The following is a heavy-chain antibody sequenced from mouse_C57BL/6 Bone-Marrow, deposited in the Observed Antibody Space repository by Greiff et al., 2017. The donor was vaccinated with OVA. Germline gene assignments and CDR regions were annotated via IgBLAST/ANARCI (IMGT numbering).Heavy chain of an antibody. CDR1: RFSLTSYA. D-gene: IGHD2-5*01. Sequence: QVQLQQSGPGLVAPSQSLSITCTVSRFSLTSYAISWVRQPPGKGLEWLGVIWTGGGTNYNSALKSRLSISKDNSKSQVFLKMNSLQTDDTARYYCARNLRSNYLYYYAMDYWGQGTSVTVSS. V-gene: IGHV2-9-1*01. J-gene: IGHJ4*01. CDR3: ARNLRSNYLYYYAMDY. CDR2: IWTGGGT.